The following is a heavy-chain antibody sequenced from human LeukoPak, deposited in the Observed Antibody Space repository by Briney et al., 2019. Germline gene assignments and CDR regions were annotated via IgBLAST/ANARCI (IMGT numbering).Heavy chain of an antibody. D-gene: IGHD3-22*01. Sequence: AGESLKISCKGSGYSFTSYWIGWVRQMPGKGLEWMGIIYPGDSDTRYSPSFQGQVTISADKSISTAYLQWSSLKASDTAMYYCARLQYYYDSSGYTGYYFDYWGQGTLVTVSS. J-gene: IGHJ4*02. CDR2: IYPGDSDT. CDR3: ARLQYYYDSSGYTGYYFDY. CDR1: GYSFTSYW. V-gene: IGHV5-51*01.